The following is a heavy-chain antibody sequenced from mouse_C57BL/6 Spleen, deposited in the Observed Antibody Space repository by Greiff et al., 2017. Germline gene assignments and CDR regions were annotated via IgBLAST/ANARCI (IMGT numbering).Heavy chain of an antibody. J-gene: IGHJ1*03. Sequence: QVQLQQPGAELVKPGASVKLSCKASGYTFTSYWMHWVKQRPGQGLEWIGMIHPNSGSTNYNEKFKRKATLTVDKSSSTAYMQLSSLTSEDSAVYYCCYGSSLHWYFDVWGTGTTVTVSS. D-gene: IGHD1-1*01. CDR1: GYTFTSYW. CDR3: CYGSSLHWYFDV. V-gene: IGHV1-64*01. CDR2: IHPNSGST.